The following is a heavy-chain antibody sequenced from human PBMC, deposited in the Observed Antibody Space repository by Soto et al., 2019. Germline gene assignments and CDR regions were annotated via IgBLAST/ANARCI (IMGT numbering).Heavy chain of an antibody. CDR2: IIPFANIA. D-gene: IGHD4-4*01. CDR3: ARHTAVTNEAIRMAY. J-gene: IGHJ4*02. CDR1: GGSFSSYN. V-gene: IGHV1-69*02. Sequence: QVQLVQSGAEVKKPGSSVKVSCKTSGGSFSSYNYNWVRQAPGQGLEWMGRIIPFANIANYGQAFQDRVTISADTSAITVYMELSSLTSEDTALYYCARHTAVTNEAIRMAYWGQGTLVTVSS.